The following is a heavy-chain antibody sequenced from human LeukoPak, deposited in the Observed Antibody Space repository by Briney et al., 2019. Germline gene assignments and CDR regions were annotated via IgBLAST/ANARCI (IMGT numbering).Heavy chain of an antibody. V-gene: IGHV3-9*01. CDR2: ISWNSGSI. CDR3: AKLLTPNYDSSFSSNY. J-gene: IGHJ4*02. D-gene: IGHD3-22*01. Sequence: PGGSLRLSCAASGFTFDDYAMHWVRQAPGKGLEWVSGISWNSGSIGYADSVKGRFTISRDNAKNSLYLQMNSLRAEDTAVYYCAKLLTPNYDSSFSSNYWGQGTLVTVSS. CDR1: GFTFDDYA.